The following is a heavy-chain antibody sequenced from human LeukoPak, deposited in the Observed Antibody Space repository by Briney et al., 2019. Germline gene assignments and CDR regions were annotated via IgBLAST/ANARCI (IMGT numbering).Heavy chain of an antibody. V-gene: IGHV3-23*01. CDR3: AKDRAGRDDYGDSRNDY. CDR1: GFTFSSYA. D-gene: IGHD4-17*01. Sequence: GGSLRLSCAASGFTFSSYAMSWVRQAPGKGLEWVSAISGSGGSTYYADSVKGRFTISRDNSKNTLYLQMNSLRAEDTAVYCCAKDRAGRDDYGDSRNDYWGQGTLVTVSS. CDR2: ISGSGGST. J-gene: IGHJ4*02.